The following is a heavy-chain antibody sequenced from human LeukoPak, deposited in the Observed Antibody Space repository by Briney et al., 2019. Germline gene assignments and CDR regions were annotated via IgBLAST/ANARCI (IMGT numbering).Heavy chain of an antibody. CDR3: ARSYGGQVWLSY. D-gene: IGHD5-18*01. V-gene: IGHV1-69*06. J-gene: IGHJ4*02. CDR1: GYTFTSYG. CDR2: IIPIFGTA. Sequence: SVKVSCKASGYTFTSYGISWVRQAPGQGLEWMGGIIPIFGTANYAQKFQGRVTITADKSMSTAYMELSSLRSEDTAVYYCARSYGGQVWLSYWGQGTLVTVSS.